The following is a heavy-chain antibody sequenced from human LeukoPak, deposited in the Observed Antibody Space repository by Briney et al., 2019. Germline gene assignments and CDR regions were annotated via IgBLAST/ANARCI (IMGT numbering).Heavy chain of an antibody. D-gene: IGHD3-10*01. CDR1: GFTFSRYW. CDR3: AAPITMFDY. J-gene: IGHJ4*02. V-gene: IGHV3-7*02. Sequence: GGSLRLSCAASGFTFSRYWMSWVRQAPGKGLEWVANIKEDGSVKYYVESVKGRFTISRDNAKNSLYLQMNSLRVEDTAVYYCAAPITMFDYWGQGTLVTVSS. CDR2: IKEDGSVK.